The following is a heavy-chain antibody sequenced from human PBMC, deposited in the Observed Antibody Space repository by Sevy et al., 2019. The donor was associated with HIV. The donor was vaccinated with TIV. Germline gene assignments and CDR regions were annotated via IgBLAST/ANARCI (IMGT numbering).Heavy chain of an antibody. D-gene: IGHD6-19*01. CDR3: ATSSGWALDY. CDR2: ISFSGNYI. V-gene: IGHV3-21*01. J-gene: IGHJ4*02. Sequence: GGSLRLSCVASGINFKTYKINWVRQTPGKGLEWVSSISFSGNYIYYADFAKGRFTISRANARNSLYLQMISLTAEDTAVYYCATSSGWALDYWGQGTLVTVSS. CDR1: GINFKTYK.